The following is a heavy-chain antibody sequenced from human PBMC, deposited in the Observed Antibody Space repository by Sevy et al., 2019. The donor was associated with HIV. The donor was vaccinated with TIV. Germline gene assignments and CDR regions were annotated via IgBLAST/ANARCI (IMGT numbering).Heavy chain of an antibody. V-gene: IGHV3-23*01. CDR1: GFIFSNYT. CDR2: ISGSGGRT. J-gene: IGHJ4*02. CDR3: APPPTSTG. Sequence: GGSLRLSCAASGFIFSNYTMSWVRQAPGKGLEWVSVISGSGGRTHYADSVKGRFTISRENSKNTLYLQMNSLRAEDTAVYYCAPPPTSTGWGQGTLVTVSS.